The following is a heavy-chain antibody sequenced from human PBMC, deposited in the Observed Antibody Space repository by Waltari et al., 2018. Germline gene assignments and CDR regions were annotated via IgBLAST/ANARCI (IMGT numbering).Heavy chain of an antibody. J-gene: IGHJ4*02. V-gene: IGHV3-21*01. CDR2: ISSSSSYI. CDR1: GFTFSSYS. D-gene: IGHD2-2*01. CDR3: ARRGRSTESWGYYFDY. Sequence: EVQLVESGGGLVKPGGSLRLSCAASGFTFSSYSMNWVRQAPGKGLEWVSSISSSSSYIYYADSVKGRFTISRDNAKNSLYLQMNSLRAEDTAVYYCARRGRSTESWGYYFDYWGQGTLVTVSS.